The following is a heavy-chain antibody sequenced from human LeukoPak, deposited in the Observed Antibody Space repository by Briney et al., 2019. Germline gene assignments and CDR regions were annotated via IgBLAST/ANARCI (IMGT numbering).Heavy chain of an antibody. CDR2: IYYSGSP. Sequence: SETLSLTCTVSGASISSYYWSWIRQPPGKGLEWIGYIYYSGSPNYNPSLKSRVTISVDTSKNQFSLKLTSVTAADTAVYYCARDLGYYGSGTFDPWGQGTLVTVSS. CDR3: ARDLGYYGSGTFDP. D-gene: IGHD3-10*01. J-gene: IGHJ5*02. CDR1: GASISSYY. V-gene: IGHV4-59*01.